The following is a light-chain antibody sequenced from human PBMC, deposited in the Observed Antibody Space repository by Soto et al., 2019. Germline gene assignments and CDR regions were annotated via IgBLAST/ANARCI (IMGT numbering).Light chain of an antibody. J-gene: IGKJ1*01. Sequence: DIQLTQSPSFLSASVGDRVTITCRASQGISSYLAWYQQKPGKAPKLLIYGASTLQSGVPSRFSGSGSGTEFTLTISSLQPDDFATYYCQQYNSYSFGQGTKVDIK. CDR2: GAS. V-gene: IGKV1-9*01. CDR3: QQYNSYS. CDR1: QGISSY.